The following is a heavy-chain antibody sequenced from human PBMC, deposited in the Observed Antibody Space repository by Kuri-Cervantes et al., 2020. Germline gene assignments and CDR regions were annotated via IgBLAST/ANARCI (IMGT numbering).Heavy chain of an antibody. D-gene: IGHD5-12*01. Sequence: GESLKISCAASGFTFDDYAMHWVRQAPGKGLEWVSLISWDGATTYYADSLKGRFTISRDNSKNSLYLQMNSLRAEDTALYYCAKDQTPYSGYEAFDYWGQGTLVTVSS. V-gene: IGHV3-43D*03. CDR1: GFTFDDYA. J-gene: IGHJ4*02. CDR3: AKDQTPYSGYEAFDY. CDR2: ISWDGATT.